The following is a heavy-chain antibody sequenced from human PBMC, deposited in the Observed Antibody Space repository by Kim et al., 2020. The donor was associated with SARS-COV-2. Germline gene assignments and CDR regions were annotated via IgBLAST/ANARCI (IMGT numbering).Heavy chain of an antibody. CDR2: INPNSGGT. CDR1: GYTFTGYY. D-gene: IGHD2-2*01. V-gene: IGHV1-2*02. CDR3: ARDLRSPYCSSTSCSYLASGPDY. Sequence: ASVKVSCKASGYTFTGYYMHWVRQAPGQGLEWMGWINPNSGGTNYAQKFQGRVTMTRDTSISTAYMELSRLRSDDTAVYYCARDLRSPYCSSTSCSYLASGPDYWGQGTLVTVSS. J-gene: IGHJ4*02.